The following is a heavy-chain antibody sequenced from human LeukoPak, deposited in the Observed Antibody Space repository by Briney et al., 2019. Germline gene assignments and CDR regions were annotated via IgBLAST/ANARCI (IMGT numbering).Heavy chain of an antibody. V-gene: IGHV4-4*07. D-gene: IGHD4-23*01. J-gene: IGHJ3*02. CDR1: GGSISSYY. CDR2: IYTSGST. CDR3: ARGFAARGNFAFDI. Sequence: PSETPSLTCTVSGGSISSYYWSWIRQPAGKGLEWIGRIYTSGSTNYNPSLKSRVIMSVDTSKNQFSLKLSSVTAADTAVYYCARGFAARGNFAFDIWGQGTMVTVSS.